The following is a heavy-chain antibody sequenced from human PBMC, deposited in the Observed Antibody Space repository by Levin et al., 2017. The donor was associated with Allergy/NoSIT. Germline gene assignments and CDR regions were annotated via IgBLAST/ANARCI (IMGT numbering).Heavy chain of an antibody. J-gene: IGHJ6*02. CDR3: ARWEVVVVPAATYRDYYYGMDV. V-gene: IGHV4-30-4*01. CDR2: IYYSGST. D-gene: IGHD2-2*01. Sequence: SETLSLTCTVSGGSISSGDYYWSWIRQPPGKGLEWIGYIYYSGSTYYNPSLKSRVTISVDTSKNQFSLKLSSVTAADTAVYYCARWEVVVVPAATYRDYYYGMDVWGQGTTVTVSS. CDR1: GGSISSGDYY.